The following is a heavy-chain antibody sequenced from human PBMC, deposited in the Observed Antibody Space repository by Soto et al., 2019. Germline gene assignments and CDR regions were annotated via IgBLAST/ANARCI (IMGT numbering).Heavy chain of an antibody. V-gene: IGHV3-74*01. CDR1: GFTFSTYW. D-gene: IGHD6-19*01. CDR3: ARDRGTGWYYFDY. J-gene: IGHJ4*02. Sequence: LSCAASGFTFSTYWMHWVRQAPGKGLVWVSRINNDGSSTTYADSVKGRFTISRDNAKNTLYLQMNSLRAEDTAVYYCARDRGTGWYYFDYWGQGTLVTVSS. CDR2: INNDGSST.